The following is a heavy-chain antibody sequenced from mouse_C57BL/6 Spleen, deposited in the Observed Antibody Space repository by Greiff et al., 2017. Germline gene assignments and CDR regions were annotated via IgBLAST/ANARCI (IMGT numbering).Heavy chain of an antibody. V-gene: IGHV7-3*01. J-gene: IGHJ1*03. D-gene: IGHD1-1*01. CDR1: GFTFTDYY. Sequence: EVMLVESGGGLVQPGGSLSLSCAASGFTFTDYYMSWVRQPPGKALEWLGFIRNKANGYTTEYSASVKGRFTISRDNSQSILYLQMNDLRAEDSATYYCARYVAVVEEYFDVWGTGTTVTVSS. CDR3: ARYVAVVEEYFDV. CDR2: IRNKANGYTT.